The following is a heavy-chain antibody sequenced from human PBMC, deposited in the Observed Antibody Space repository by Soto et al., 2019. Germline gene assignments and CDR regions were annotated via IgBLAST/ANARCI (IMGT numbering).Heavy chain of an antibody. D-gene: IGHD3-3*01. CDR2: ISGSGGST. CDR3: AKEMSHDSLNYYYYGMDV. CDR1: GFTFSGYA. J-gene: IGHJ6*02. Sequence: PGGSLRLSCAASGFTFSGYAMSWVRQAPGKGLEWVSAISGSGGSTYYADSVKGRFTISRDNSKNTLYLQMNSLRAEDTAVYYCAKEMSHDSLNYYYYGMDVWGQGTTVTVSS. V-gene: IGHV3-23*01.